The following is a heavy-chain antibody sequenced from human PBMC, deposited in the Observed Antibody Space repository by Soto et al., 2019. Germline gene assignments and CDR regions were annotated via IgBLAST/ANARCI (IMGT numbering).Heavy chain of an antibody. CDR1: GFTFSTYG. CDR2: IWYDASNK. D-gene: IGHD1-26*01. Sequence: VQLVESGGGVVQPGRSLRLSCAASGFTFSTYGMYWVRQAPGKGLEWVAVIWYDASNKYYADSVKGRFTISRDNSENTLYLQMNSLRAEDTAVYYCARGRVDGGELDLWGQGTLVNVSS. CDR3: ARGRVDGGELDL. V-gene: IGHV3-33*01. J-gene: IGHJ4*02.